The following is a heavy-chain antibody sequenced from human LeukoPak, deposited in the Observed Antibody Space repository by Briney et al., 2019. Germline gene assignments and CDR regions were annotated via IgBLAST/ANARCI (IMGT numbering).Heavy chain of an antibody. CDR1: GFTFSSYW. V-gene: IGHV3-74*01. D-gene: IGHD6-19*01. Sequence: GGSLRLSCVASGFTFSSYWMHWVRHAPGKGLVWVSRINSDGSSTIYADSVKGRFTISRDNAKNTLYLQMNSLRAEDTAIYYCARAYSSAWYVPGDYWGQGTLVTVSS. CDR3: ARAYSSAWYVPGDY. J-gene: IGHJ4*02. CDR2: INSDGSST.